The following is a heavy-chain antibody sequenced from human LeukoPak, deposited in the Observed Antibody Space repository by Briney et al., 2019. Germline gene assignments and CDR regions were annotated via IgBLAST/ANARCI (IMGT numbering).Heavy chain of an antibody. V-gene: IGHV3-48*01. J-gene: IGHJ4*02. Sequence: PGGSLRLSCAASGFTFSRYSMNWVRQAPGKGLEWLSYISSSSGTIYYADSVKGRFTISRDNAKNSLYLQMNSLRAEDTAVYYCAREFVLRYFEGYMDVWGQGTLVTVSS. D-gene: IGHD3-9*01. CDR3: AREFVLRYFEGYMDV. CDR1: GFTFSRYS. CDR2: ISSSSGTI.